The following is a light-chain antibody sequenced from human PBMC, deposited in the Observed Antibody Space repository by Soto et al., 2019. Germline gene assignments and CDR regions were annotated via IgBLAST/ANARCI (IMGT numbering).Light chain of an antibody. V-gene: IGLV2-23*01. Sequence: QSVLTQPASVSGSPGQSITISCTGTSSDIGRYKLVSWYQQHPGKAPKLMIYEDNKRPSGVSNRFSGSKSGNTASLTISGLQAEDEADYYCCSYSSRVVGVFGGGTKLT. CDR3: CSYSSRVVGV. CDR2: EDN. CDR1: SSDIGRYKL. J-gene: IGLJ2*01.